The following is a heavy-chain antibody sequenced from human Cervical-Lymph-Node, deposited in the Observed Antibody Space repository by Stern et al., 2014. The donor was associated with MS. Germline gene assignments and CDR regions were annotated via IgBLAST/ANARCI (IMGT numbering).Heavy chain of an antibody. J-gene: IGHJ4*02. CDR3: ARRGDTVAGAAFDY. D-gene: IGHD6-19*01. CDR1: GFSINSNSYY. CDR2: LYYTGST. Sequence: QLQLQESGPGVVKPSETLSVSCTVSGFSINSNSYYWTWIRQPPGKGLEWIGSLYYTGSTYHNPSLKSRVTLSVDTSKGQFSLRLSSVTVADTAVYFCARRGDTVAGAAFDYWGRGTLVTVSS. V-gene: IGHV4-39*01.